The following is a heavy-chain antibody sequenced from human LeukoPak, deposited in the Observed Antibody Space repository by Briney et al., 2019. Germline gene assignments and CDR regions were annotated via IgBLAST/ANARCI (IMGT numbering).Heavy chain of an antibody. V-gene: IGHV1-18*01. CDR1: GYTFTSYG. CDR2: ISAYNGNT. D-gene: IGHD3-10*01. J-gene: IGHJ3*02. Sequence: GASVKVSCKASGYTFTSYGISWVRQAPGQGLEWMGWISAYNGNTNYAQKLQGRVTMTTDTSTSTAYMELRSLRSDDTAVYYCARGNVDTMVRGHGLNAFDIWGQGTMVTVSS. CDR3: ARGNVDTMVRGHGLNAFDI.